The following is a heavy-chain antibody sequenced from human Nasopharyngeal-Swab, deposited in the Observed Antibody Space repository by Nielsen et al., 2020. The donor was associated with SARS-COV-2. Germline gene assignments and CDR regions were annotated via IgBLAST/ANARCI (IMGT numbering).Heavy chain of an antibody. CDR3: VRDVIATVTTPPDY. CDR1: GFSFSTYN. V-gene: IGHV3-7*01. D-gene: IGHD4-17*01. J-gene: IGHJ4*02. Sequence: GESLKISCAASGFSFSTYNMNWVRQAPGKGLEWVANIKQDGGEKNYVDSVKGRFTISRDNAKNSLYLQMNTLRAEDTAVYYCVRDVIATVTTPPDYWGQGTLVTVSS. CDR2: IKQDGGEK.